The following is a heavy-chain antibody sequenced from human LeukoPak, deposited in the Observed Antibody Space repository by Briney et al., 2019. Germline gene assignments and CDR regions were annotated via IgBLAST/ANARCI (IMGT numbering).Heavy chain of an antibody. V-gene: IGHV3-11*03. CDR1: GFAFSDYY. D-gene: IGHD3-10*01. CDR2: ISISGSDT. CDR3: AKLAYGSGSYYNRAFDI. Sequence: PGGSLRLSCAASGFAFSDYYMSWIRQAPGKGLDWLSYISISGSDTFYADSVKGRFTISRDNSKNSLYLQMNSLRAEDTALYYCAKLAYGSGSYYNRAFDIWGQGTMVTVSS. J-gene: IGHJ3*02.